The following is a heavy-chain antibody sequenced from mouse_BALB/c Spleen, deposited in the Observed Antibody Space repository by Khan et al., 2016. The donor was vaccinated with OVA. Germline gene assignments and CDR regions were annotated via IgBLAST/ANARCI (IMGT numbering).Heavy chain of an antibody. D-gene: IGHD2-3*01. Sequence: QVQLQQSGPELVRPGVSVKISCKGSGYTFTDYAIHWVKQSHAKSLEWIGLISSYSGNTNYKQKFKDKATMTVDKSSSTAHMELARLTSEDSAIYYCTRPAYDGYYDYWGQGTTLTVSS. CDR2: ISSYSGNT. J-gene: IGHJ2*01. CDR1: GYTFTDYA. V-gene: IGHV1S137*01. CDR3: TRPAYDGYYDY.